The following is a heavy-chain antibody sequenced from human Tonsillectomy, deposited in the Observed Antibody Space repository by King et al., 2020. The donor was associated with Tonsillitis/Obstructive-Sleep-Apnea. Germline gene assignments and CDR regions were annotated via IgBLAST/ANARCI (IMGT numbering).Heavy chain of an antibody. CDR2: INPSDSIT. J-gene: IGHJ4*02. V-gene: IGHV1-46*01. Sequence: VQLVQSGAEVKKPGASVKVSCKASGYTFTRNYVHWVRQAPGQGLEWIGIINPSDSITTYAQKFQGRVTMTSDTSTSTVNMELSSLRAEDTAVYYCVRDDKDGRHLDYWGQGSLVSVSS. CDR3: VRDDKDGRHLDY. D-gene: IGHD2-15*01. CDR1: GYTFTRNY.